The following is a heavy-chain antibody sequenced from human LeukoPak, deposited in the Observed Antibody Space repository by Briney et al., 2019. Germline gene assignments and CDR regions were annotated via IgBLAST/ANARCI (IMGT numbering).Heavy chain of an antibody. D-gene: IGHD6-19*01. Sequence: GGSLRLSCAASGFTFSRYAMNWVRQAPGKGLDWVSGISGSGGSTYYADSVKGRFTVSRDNSKNTLYLQMNSLRAEDTAVYYCAKEMPGVAVTGILDHWGQRTLVTVSS. CDR3: AKEMPGVAVTGILDH. CDR1: GFTFSRYA. V-gene: IGHV3-23*01. CDR2: ISGSGGST. J-gene: IGHJ4*02.